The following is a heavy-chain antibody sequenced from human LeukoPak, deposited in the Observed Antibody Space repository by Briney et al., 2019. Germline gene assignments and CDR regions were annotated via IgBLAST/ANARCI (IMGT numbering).Heavy chain of an antibody. D-gene: IGHD3-3*01. Sequence: ASVKVSCKASGYTFTGYYMHWVRQAPGQGLEWMGWINPNSGGTNYAQKFQGRVTMTRDTSISTAYMELSRLRSDDTAVYYCARDIYDFWSGYDTWGQGTLVTVSS. J-gene: IGHJ5*02. CDR2: INPNSGGT. CDR1: GYTFTGYY. CDR3: ARDIYDFWSGYDT. V-gene: IGHV1-2*02.